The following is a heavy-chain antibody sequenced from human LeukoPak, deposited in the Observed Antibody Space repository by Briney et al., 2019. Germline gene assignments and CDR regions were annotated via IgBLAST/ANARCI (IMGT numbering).Heavy chain of an antibody. CDR2: ISGSGGST. CDR1: GFTFSSYA. J-gene: IGHJ4*02. Sequence: GGSLRLSCAASGFTFSSYAMSWVRQAPGKGLEWVSAISGSGGSTYYADSVKGRFTISRDNSKNTLYLQMSSLTAEGTALYCCGKDQFTGLVEYWGQGTLVTVSS. CDR3: GKDQFTGLVEY. V-gene: IGHV3-23*01. D-gene: IGHD7-27*01.